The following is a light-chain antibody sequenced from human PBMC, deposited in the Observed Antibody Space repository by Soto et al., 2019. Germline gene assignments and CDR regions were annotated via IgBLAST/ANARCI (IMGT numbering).Light chain of an antibody. Sequence: EIMMTQSPATLSVSPGERATLSCRASQSVSSSYLAWYQQRPGQAPRLLIYGASNRATDIPDRFSGSGSRSDFTLTISRLEPEDFAVYYCQQYGSSQLTFGGGTKVDIK. CDR1: QSVSSSY. CDR2: GAS. J-gene: IGKJ4*01. V-gene: IGKV3-20*01. CDR3: QQYGSSQLT.